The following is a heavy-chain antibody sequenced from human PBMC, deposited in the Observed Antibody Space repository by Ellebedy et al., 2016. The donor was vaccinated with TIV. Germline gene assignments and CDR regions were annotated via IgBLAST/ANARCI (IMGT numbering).Heavy chain of an antibody. D-gene: IGHD2-21*02. V-gene: IGHV5-51*01. CDR1: GYTFTNYW. Sequence: GESLKISCTGSGYTFTNYWIGWVRHVPGKGLEWMGTIYPADPHITYSPSLQPQVTISADKSTNTAYLQWTSLEASDSAFYYCARKGVTAIDYWGQGTQVIVSS. CDR2: IYPADPHI. J-gene: IGHJ4*02. CDR3: ARKGVTAIDY.